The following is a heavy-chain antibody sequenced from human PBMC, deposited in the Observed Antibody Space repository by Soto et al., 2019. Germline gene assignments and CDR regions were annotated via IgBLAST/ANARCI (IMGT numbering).Heavy chain of an antibody. Sequence: QVHLVQSGAEVKKPGASVKVSCKGSGYAFTTYGITWVRQAPGQGLEWMGWISAHNGNTNYAQKLQGRVTVTTDTSTSTPYMELRGLRSDATAVYYCARGRYGDYWGQGALVTVSS. D-gene: IGHD1-1*01. J-gene: IGHJ4*02. CDR3: ARGRYGDY. CDR2: ISAHNGNT. CDR1: GYAFTTYG. V-gene: IGHV1-18*01.